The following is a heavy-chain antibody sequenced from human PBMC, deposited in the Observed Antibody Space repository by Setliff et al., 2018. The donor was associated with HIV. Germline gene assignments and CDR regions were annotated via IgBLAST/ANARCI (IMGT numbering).Heavy chain of an antibody. Sequence: GGSLRLSCATSGFTFDDYALHWVRQAPGKGLEWVSGIKWSTNRIRYADSVKGRFTISRDSAKNFLYLQMNSLTTEDTALYYCAKEAVSGTYFGSGFDYWGQGTLVTVSS. CDR2: IKWSTNRI. D-gene: IGHD1-26*01. CDR3: AKEAVSGTYFGSGFDY. CDR1: GFTFDDYA. V-gene: IGHV3-9*01. J-gene: IGHJ4*02.